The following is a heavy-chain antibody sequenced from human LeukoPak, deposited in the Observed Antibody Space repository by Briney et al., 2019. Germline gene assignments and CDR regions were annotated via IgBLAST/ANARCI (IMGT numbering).Heavy chain of an antibody. J-gene: IGHJ6*03. CDR1: GFIVSHNY. V-gene: IGHV3-53*05. Sequence: GGSLRLSCAASGFIVSHNYMTWVRQAPGKGLEWISVIYSGGSTYYADSVKGRFTISRDNSKNTLYLQMNSLRAEDTAVYYCARDPRINYYYYYMDVWGKGTTVTVSS. CDR3: ARDPRINYYYYYMDV. CDR2: IYSGGST.